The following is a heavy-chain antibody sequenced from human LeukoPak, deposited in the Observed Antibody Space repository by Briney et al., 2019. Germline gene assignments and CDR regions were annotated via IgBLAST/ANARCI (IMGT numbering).Heavy chain of an antibody. Sequence: GGSLRLSCAASGFTFSSYAMSWVRQAPGKGLEWVSSISSSSSYIYYADSVKGRFTISRDNAKNSLYLQMNSLRAEDTAVYYCARDLTEERFLEWFAYYGMDVWGQGTTVTVSS. V-gene: IGHV3-21*01. CDR3: ARDLTEERFLEWFAYYGMDV. CDR2: ISSSSSYI. J-gene: IGHJ6*02. CDR1: GFTFSSYA. D-gene: IGHD3-3*01.